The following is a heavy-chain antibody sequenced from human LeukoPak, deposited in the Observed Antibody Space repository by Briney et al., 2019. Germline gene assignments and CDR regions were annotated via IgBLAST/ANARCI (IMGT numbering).Heavy chain of an antibody. J-gene: IGHJ3*02. CDR3: AKGGGDGDYAAFDI. CDR2: IYYSGST. Sequence: SQTLSLTCTVSGGSISSGDYYWSWIRQPPGKGLEWIGYIYYSGSTYYNPSLKSRVTISVDTPKNQFSLKLSSVTAADTAVDYCAKGGGDGDYAAFDIWGQGTMVTVSS. CDR1: GGSISSGDYY. V-gene: IGHV4-30-4*01. D-gene: IGHD4-17*01.